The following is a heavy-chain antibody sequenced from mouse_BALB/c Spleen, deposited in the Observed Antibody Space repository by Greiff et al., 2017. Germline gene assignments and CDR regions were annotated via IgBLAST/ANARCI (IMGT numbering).Heavy chain of an antibody. V-gene: IGHV1S81*02. D-gene: IGHD2-3*01. CDR2: INPSNGGT. CDR1: GYTFTSYY. Sequence: VQLQQPGAELVKPGASVKLSCKASGYTFTSYYMYWVKQRPGQGLVWIGGINPSNGGTNFNEKFKSKATLTVDKSSSTAYMQLSSLTSEDSAVYYCTRSYDDYAMEYGGQGKSGTVAA. J-gene: IGHJ4*01. CDR3: TRSYDDYAMEY.